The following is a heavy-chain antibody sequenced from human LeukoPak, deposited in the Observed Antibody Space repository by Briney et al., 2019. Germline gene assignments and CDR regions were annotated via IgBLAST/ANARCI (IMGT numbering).Heavy chain of an antibody. CDR1: GFTFSSYG. V-gene: IGHV3-23*01. J-gene: IGHJ4*02. CDR3: ARVVDHDYGDYYLDY. CDR2: ISGSGGST. D-gene: IGHD4-17*01. Sequence: GGSLRLSCAASGFTFSSYGMSWVRQAPGKGLEWVSAISGSGGSTYYADSVKGRFTISRDNSKNTLYLQMNSLRAEDTAVYYCARVVDHDYGDYYLDYWGQGTLVTVSS.